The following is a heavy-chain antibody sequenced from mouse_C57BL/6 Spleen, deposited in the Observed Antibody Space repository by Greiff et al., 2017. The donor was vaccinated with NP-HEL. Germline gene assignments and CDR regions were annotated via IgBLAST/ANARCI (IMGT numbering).Heavy chain of an antibody. D-gene: IGHD1-1*01. CDR1: GYSYTGYF. Sequence: EVQRVESGPELVKPGDSVKISCKASGYSYTGYFMNWVMQSHGKSLEWIGRINPYNGDTFYNQKFKGKATLTVDKSSSTAHMELRSLTSEDSAVYYCAREDYYGSSNYAMDYWGQGTSVTVSS. J-gene: IGHJ4*01. V-gene: IGHV1-20*01. CDR2: INPYNGDT. CDR3: AREDYYGSSNYAMDY.